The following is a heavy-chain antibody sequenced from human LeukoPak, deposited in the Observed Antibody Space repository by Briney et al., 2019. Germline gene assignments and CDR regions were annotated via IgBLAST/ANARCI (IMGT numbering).Heavy chain of an antibody. J-gene: IGHJ5*02. CDR1: GGSISSYY. Sequence: KPSETLSLTCTVSGGSISSYYWSWLRQPAGKGLEWIGRIYTSGSTNYNPSLKSRVTISVDKSKNQFSLKLSSVTAADTAVYYCAREPQPYYDFWSGRNWFDPWGQGTLVTVSS. CDR2: IYTSGST. D-gene: IGHD3-3*01. V-gene: IGHV4-4*07. CDR3: AREPQPYYDFWSGRNWFDP.